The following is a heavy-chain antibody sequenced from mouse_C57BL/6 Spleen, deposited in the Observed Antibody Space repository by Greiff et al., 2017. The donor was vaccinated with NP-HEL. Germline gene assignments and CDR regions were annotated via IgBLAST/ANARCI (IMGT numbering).Heavy chain of an antibody. CDR1: GYAFTNYL. V-gene: IGHV1-54*01. J-gene: IGHJ2*01. CDR2: INPGSGGT. CDR3: ARERDYFDY. Sequence: VQRVESGAELVRPGTSVKVSCKASGYAFTNYLIEWVKQRPGQGLEWIGVINPGSGGTNYNEKFKGKATLTADKSSSTAYMQLSSLTSEDSAVYFCARERDYFDYWGQGTTLTVSS.